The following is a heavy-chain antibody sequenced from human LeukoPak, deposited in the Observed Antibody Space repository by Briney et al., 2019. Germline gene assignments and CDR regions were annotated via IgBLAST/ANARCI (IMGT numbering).Heavy chain of an antibody. D-gene: IGHD6-13*01. V-gene: IGHV3-43*01. CDR2: ISWDGGST. J-gene: IGHJ4*02. CDR3: AKEKIAAAGLFDY. Sequence: GGSLRLSCAASGFTFDDYTMHWVRQAPGKGLEWVSLISWDGGSTYYADSVKGRFIISRDNSKNSLSLQMNSLRTDDTALYYCAKEKIAAAGLFDYGGQGTLVTVSA. CDR1: GFTFDDYT.